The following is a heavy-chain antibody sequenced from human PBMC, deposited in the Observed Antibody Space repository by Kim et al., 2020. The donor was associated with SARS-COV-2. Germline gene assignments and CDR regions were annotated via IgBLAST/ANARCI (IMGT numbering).Heavy chain of an antibody. D-gene: IGHD3-22*01. V-gene: IGHV3-11*04. CDR2: ISTSGSGSTI. CDR1: GFSFSEYQ. J-gene: IGHJ4*01. CDR3: AREYDSSGYYYYFDF. Sequence: GGSLRLSCAASGFSFSEYQMSWIRQAPGKGLEWISYISTSGSGSTIYYADSVKGRFTISRDNAKKSLYLQMNSLRAEDTAVYYCAREYDSSGYYYYFDF.